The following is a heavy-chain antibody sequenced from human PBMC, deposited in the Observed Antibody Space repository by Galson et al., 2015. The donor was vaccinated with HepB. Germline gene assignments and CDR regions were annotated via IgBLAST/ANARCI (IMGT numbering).Heavy chain of an antibody. Sequence: LSLTCAVYGGSFSGYYWSWIRQPPGKGLEWIGEINHSGSTNYNPSLKSRVTISVDTSKNQFSLKLSSVTAADTAVYYCARGGIAARPSGWFDPWGQGTLVTVSS. CDR3: ARGGIAARPSGWFDP. V-gene: IGHV4-34*01. CDR1: GGSFSGYY. D-gene: IGHD6-6*01. J-gene: IGHJ5*02. CDR2: INHSGST.